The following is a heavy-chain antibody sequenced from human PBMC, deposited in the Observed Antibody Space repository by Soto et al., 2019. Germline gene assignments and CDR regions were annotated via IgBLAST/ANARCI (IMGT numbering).Heavy chain of an antibody. Sequence: EVQLLESGGGLVQPGGSLRLSCTASAFIFTNYAMTWVRHAPRKGLEWVSATSGGGGNTYYADSVKGRFTISRYNSKNTLYVQMNSLRVDDTAVYYCAASSSGGFSDYWGQGTLVTVSP. J-gene: IGHJ4*02. CDR2: TSGGGGNT. V-gene: IGHV3-23*01. D-gene: IGHD3-16*01. CDR1: AFIFTNYA. CDR3: AASSSGGFSDY.